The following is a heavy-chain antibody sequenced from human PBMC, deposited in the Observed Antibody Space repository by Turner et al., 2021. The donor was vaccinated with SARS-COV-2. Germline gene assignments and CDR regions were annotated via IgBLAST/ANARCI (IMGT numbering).Heavy chain of an antibody. D-gene: IGHD1-26*01. CDR1: GFTFSSYG. J-gene: IGHJ2*01. V-gene: IGHV3-33*01. CDR2: IWYDGSNK. CDR3: ARGAAGEWYFDL. Sequence: QVLLVESGGGVVQPGRSMRRSCAASGFTFSSYGMYWVRQSPGKGLEWVAVIWYDGSNKYYADSVKGRFTISRDNSKNTLYLQMNSLRAEDTAVYYCARGAAGEWYFDLWGRGTLVTVSS.